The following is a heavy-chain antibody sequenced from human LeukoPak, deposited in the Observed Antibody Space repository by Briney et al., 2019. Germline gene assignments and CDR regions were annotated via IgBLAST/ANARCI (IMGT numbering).Heavy chain of an antibody. CDR1: GGSFSGHY. V-gene: IGHV4-34*01. CDR2: INHSGST. D-gene: IGHD3-10*01. Sequence: SETLSLTCAVYGGSFSGHYWSWIRQPPGKGLEWIGEINHSGSTNYNPSLKSRVTISVDTSKNQFSLKLSSVTAADTAVYYCKRFGELDAFDIWGQGTMVTVSS. J-gene: IGHJ3*02. CDR3: KRFGELDAFDI.